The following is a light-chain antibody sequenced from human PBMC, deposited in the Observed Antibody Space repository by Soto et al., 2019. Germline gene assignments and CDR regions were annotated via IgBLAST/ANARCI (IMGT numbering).Light chain of an antibody. J-gene: IGLJ1*01. CDR3: GTWDSSLSARQYV. CDR1: SSNIGSNY. CDR2: ENN. Sequence: QSALTQPPSVSAAPGQKVTISCSGSSSNIGSNYVSWYQQLPGTAPKLLIYENNKRPSGIPDRFSGSKSGTSATLGITGLQTGDEADYYCGTWDSSLSARQYVFGTGTKVTVL. V-gene: IGLV1-51*02.